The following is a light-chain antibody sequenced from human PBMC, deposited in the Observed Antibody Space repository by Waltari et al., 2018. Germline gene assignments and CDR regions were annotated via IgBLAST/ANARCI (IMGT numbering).Light chain of an antibody. CDR2: DNN. CDR3: QSYDSSLRGSRV. J-gene: IGLJ3*02. CDR1: SSNTGAGYT. Sequence: QSVLTQPPSVSGAPGQRVTISCTASSSNTGAGYTVHWYQQLPGTAPTPLTFDNNTRPSGVPDRFSGSKSGTSASLVITGLQAEDEADYYCQSYDSSLRGSRVFGGGTKVTVL. V-gene: IGLV1-40*01.